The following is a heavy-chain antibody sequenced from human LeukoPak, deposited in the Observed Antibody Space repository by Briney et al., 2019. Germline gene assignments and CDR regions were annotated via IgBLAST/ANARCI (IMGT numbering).Heavy chain of an antibody. D-gene: IGHD3-10*01. V-gene: IGHV4-39*07. J-gene: IGHJ4*02. CDR3: ARGYFGSGSYYSDYFDY. Sequence: ASETLSLTCTVSGGSISSYYWGWIRQPPGKGLEWIGSIYYSGSTYYNPSLKSRVAISEDTSKNQVSLKLNSVTAADTAVYNCARGYFGSGSYYSDYFDYWGQGNLVTVSS. CDR1: GGSISSYY. CDR2: IYYSGST.